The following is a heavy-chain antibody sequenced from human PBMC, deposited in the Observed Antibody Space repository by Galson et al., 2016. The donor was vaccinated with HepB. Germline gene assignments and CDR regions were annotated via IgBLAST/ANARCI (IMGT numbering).Heavy chain of an antibody. CDR1: GFTFSSYG. V-gene: IGHV3-30*18. Sequence: SLRLSCAASGFTFSSYGMHWVRQAPGKGLEWVAVISYDGSNKYYADSVKGRFTISRDNSKTSLFLQMNRLRAEDTAVYYCAKADVLFGYYNGGFDFWGQGTLVTVSS. J-gene: IGHJ4*02. D-gene: IGHD3-9*01. CDR2: ISYDGSNK. CDR3: AKADVLFGYYNGGFDF.